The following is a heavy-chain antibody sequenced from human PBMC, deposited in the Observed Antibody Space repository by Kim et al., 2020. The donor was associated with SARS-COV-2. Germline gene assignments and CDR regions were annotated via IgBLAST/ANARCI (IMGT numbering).Heavy chain of an antibody. Sequence: GGSLRLSCAASGFTFSSYAMSWVRQAPGKGLEWVSAISGSGGSTYYADSVKGRFTISRDNSKNTLYLQMNSLRAEDTAVYYCAKPRAAARHSSGWSPFDYWGQGTLVTVSS. V-gene: IGHV3-23*01. CDR3: AKPRAAARHSSGWSPFDY. CDR2: ISGSGGST. D-gene: IGHD6-19*01. CDR1: GFTFSSYA. J-gene: IGHJ4*02.